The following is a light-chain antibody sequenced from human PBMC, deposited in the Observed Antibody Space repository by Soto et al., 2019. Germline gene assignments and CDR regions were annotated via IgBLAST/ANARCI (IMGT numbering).Light chain of an antibody. Sequence: AIQMTQSPSSLSASVGDRVTISCRASQGIRNDLGWYQQKPGKAPKLLIYAASSLQSGVPSRFSGSGSGTDFTLPISSLQPEDFATYYCLQDYDYPLPFGGGTKVQIK. J-gene: IGKJ4*01. CDR2: AAS. CDR1: QGIRND. V-gene: IGKV1-6*01. CDR3: LQDYDYPLP.